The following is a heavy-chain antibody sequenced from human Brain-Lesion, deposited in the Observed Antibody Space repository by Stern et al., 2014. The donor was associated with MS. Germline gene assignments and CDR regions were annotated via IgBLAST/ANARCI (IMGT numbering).Heavy chain of an antibody. CDR1: GYLFDDYW. Sequence: EMQLVESGAEVKKPGESLKISCEASGYLFDDYWIGWVRQMSGRGLELVAIIFPRDSNTRYSPSVQGQVTISADKSISPASLQWSSLKASDPAMYYWASSPATPSGYDRFDYWGQGALVTVSS. V-gene: IGHV5-51*03. J-gene: IGHJ4*02. CDR3: ASSPATPSGYDRFDY. CDR2: IFPRDSNT. D-gene: IGHD5-12*01.